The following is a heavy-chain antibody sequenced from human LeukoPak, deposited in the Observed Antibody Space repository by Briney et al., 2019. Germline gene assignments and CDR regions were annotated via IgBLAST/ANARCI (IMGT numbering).Heavy chain of an antibody. V-gene: IGHV1-69*06. D-gene: IGHD3-22*01. CDR3: ARDQYYDSKGWFDP. CDR2: IIPIFGTA. Sequence: SVKVSCKASGGTFSSYAISWVRQAPGQGLEWMGGIIPIFGTANYAQKFQDRVTITADKSTSTAYMELRSLRSDDTAMYYCARDQYYDSKGWFDPWGQGTLVTVSS. J-gene: IGHJ5*02. CDR1: GGTFSSYA.